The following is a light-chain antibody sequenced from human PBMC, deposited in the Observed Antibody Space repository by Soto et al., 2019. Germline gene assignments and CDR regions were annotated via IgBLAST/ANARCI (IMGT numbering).Light chain of an antibody. Sequence: DIQLTQSPSTLSSSVGDRVTISCRASHSISSCLEWYQQKTGKAPKLLIYYASSLATGVPSRFSGSGSGTDFTLTISSLQPDDFEIYYCQHYNSSSEAFGQGTKVDTK. CDR1: HSISSC. J-gene: IGKJ1*01. CDR3: QHYNSSSEA. CDR2: YAS. V-gene: IGKV1-5*01.